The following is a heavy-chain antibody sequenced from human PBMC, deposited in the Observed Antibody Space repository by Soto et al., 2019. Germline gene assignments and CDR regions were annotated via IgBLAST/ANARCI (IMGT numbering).Heavy chain of an antibody. J-gene: IGHJ4*02. V-gene: IGHV3-30-3*01. CDR2: ILYDGSNK. D-gene: IGHD6-19*01. Sequence: QVQLVESGGGVVQPGRSLRLSCAASGCTFSSYAMHWVRQAPGKGLEWVAGILYDGSNKYYADSVKGRFTVSRDNSKNKIYLQMNSLRAEDTAVYWCVRPDIEAAYSSGWYGGFYFDYWGQGTLVTVSS. CDR1: GCTFSSYA. CDR3: VRPDIEAAYSSGWYGGFYFDY.